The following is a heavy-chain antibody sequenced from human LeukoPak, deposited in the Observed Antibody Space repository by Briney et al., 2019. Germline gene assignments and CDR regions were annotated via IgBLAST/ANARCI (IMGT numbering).Heavy chain of an antibody. D-gene: IGHD6-13*01. V-gene: IGHV3-74*01. CDR2: INSDGSST. J-gene: IGHJ4*02. CDR3: ARVGYTNTWYVDH. CDR1: GFTFSNYL. Sequence: GGSLRLSCAASGFTFSNYLMHWVRQAPGKGLVWVSRINSDGSSTNYADSVKGRFTISRDNAKNTLYLQMNSLRAEDTAVYYCARVGYTNTWYVDHWGQGTLVTVSS.